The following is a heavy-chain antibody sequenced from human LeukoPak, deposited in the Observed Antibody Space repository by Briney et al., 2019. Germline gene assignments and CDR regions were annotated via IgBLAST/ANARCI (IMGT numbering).Heavy chain of an antibody. V-gene: IGHV3-21*01. J-gene: IGHJ4*02. CDR3: ARTSSYSSSWYGEVDYFDY. Sequence: GSLRLSCAASGFPFSSYSMNWVRPAPGKGLGWVSSIISSSSYIYYSDSVKGRFTISRDNAKNSLYLQMNSLRAEDTAVYYCARTSSYSSSWYGEVDYFDYWGQGTLVTVSS. D-gene: IGHD6-13*01. CDR2: IISSSSYI. CDR1: GFPFSSYS.